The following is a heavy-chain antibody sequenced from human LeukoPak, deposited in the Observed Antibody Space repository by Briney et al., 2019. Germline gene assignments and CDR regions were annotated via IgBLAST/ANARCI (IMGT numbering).Heavy chain of an antibody. Sequence: SGPTLVKPTQTLTLTCTFSGFSLTTSGVGVGWIRQPPGKALEWLALIYWDDDKRYSPSLKSRVTITKDTYKNQGVLTMTNMDPVDTATYYCSRTRRGQIGWTNDYWGQGTLVTVSS. CDR1: GFSLTTSGVG. CDR2: IYWDDDK. D-gene: IGHD6-19*01. V-gene: IGHV2-5*02. J-gene: IGHJ4*02. CDR3: SRTRRGQIGWTNDY.